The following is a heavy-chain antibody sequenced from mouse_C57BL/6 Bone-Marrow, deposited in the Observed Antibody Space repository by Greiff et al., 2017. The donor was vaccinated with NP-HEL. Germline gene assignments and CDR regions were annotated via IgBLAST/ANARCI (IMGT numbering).Heavy chain of an antibody. Sequence: QVQLKESGAELVRPGTSVKVSCKASGYAFTNYLIEWVKQRPGQGLEWIGVINPGSGGTNYNEKFKGKATLTADKSSSTAYMQLSSLTSEDSAVYFCASPHGYYAMDYWGQGTSVTVSS. CDR3: ASPHGYYAMDY. V-gene: IGHV1-54*01. J-gene: IGHJ4*01. CDR1: GYAFTNYL. CDR2: INPGSGGT.